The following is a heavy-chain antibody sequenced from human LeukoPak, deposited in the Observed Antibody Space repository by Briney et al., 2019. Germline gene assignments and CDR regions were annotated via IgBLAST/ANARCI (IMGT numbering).Heavy chain of an antibody. D-gene: IGHD3-10*01. V-gene: IGHV3-30*03. CDR3: ARGHGSGSYYSSGKKWHYYYMDV. CDR2: VSYDGSKK. CDR1: GFTFSSYG. J-gene: IGHJ6*03. Sequence: PGGSLRLSCAASGFTFSSYGMHWVRQAPGKGLEWLAFVSYDGSKKYYSDSVKGRFTISRDNSKNTLYLQMNSLRAEDTAVYYCARGHGSGSYYSSGKKWHYYYMDVWGKGTTVTISS.